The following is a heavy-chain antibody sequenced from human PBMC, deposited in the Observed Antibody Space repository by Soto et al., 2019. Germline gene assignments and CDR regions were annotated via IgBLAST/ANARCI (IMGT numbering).Heavy chain of an antibody. J-gene: IGHJ4*02. V-gene: IGHV3-23*01. CDR1: GFTFSTYA. CDR3: ANDKSTHLLCSGGSCHLNFDD. D-gene: IGHD2-15*01. CDR2: ISGSGGAT. Sequence: EVQLLESGGGLVQPGGSLRLSCGSSGFTFSTYAMTWVRQAPGKGLEWVSVISGSGGATDYADSVKGRFTISRDNSKNTLFLQMNSLSAEDTAVYYCANDKSTHLLCSGGSCHLNFDDWGQGTLVTVSS.